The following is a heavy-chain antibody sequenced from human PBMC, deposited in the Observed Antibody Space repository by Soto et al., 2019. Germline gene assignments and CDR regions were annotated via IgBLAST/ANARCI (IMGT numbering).Heavy chain of an antibody. CDR3: ARDCTSGYDFLGDYYYYYMDV. J-gene: IGHJ6*03. CDR2: MNPNSGNT. D-gene: IGHD5-12*01. Sequence: ASVKVSCKASGYTFTSYDINWVRQATGQGLEWMGWMNPNSGNTGYAQKFQGRVTMTRNTSISTAYMELSSLRSEDTAVYYCARDCTSGYDFLGDYYYYYMDVWGKGTTVTVSS. V-gene: IGHV1-8*01. CDR1: GYTFTSYD.